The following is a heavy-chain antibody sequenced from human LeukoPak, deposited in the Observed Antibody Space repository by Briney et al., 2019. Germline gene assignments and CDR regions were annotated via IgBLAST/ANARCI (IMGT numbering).Heavy chain of an antibody. CDR1: GFTFSSYW. Sequence: GGSLRLSCAASGFTFSSYWMSWVRQAPGKGLEWVAFIRYDGSNKYYADSVKGRFTISRDNSKNTLYPQMNSLRAEDTAVYYCAKEGYCSGGSCYSPYYFDYWGQGTLVTVSS. CDR2: IRYDGSNK. D-gene: IGHD2-15*01. J-gene: IGHJ4*02. V-gene: IGHV3-30*02. CDR3: AKEGYCSGGSCYSPYYFDY.